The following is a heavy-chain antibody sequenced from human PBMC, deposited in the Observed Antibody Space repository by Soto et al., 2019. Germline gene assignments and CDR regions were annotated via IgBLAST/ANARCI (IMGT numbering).Heavy chain of an antibody. V-gene: IGHV3-21*01. Sequence: EVQLVESGGGLVKPGGSLRLSCEASGFSFSTYSMHWVRQAPGKGLEWVSSIGRRSDIYYADSVKGRFTISRDNAKNSVSLQRNGLRDEDTAVYYCAREETAWPLAYGLDVWGQGTTVTVSS. D-gene: IGHD2-21*02. J-gene: IGHJ6*02. CDR1: GFSFSTYS. CDR3: AREETAWPLAYGLDV. CDR2: IGRRSDI.